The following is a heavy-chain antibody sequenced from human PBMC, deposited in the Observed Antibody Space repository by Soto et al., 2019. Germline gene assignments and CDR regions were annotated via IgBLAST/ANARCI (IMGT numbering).Heavy chain of an antibody. J-gene: IGHJ4*02. D-gene: IGHD2-21*02. CDR2: IWYDGSNK. CDR3: ARDDGGNSVYFDY. Sequence: QVQLVESGGGVVQPGRSLRLSCAASGFTFSSYGMHWVRQAPGKGLEWVAVIWYDGSNKYYADSVKGRFTISRDNSKNTLYLQTNSLRAEDTAVYYCARDDGGNSVYFDYWGQGTLVTVSS. V-gene: IGHV3-33*01. CDR1: GFTFSSYG.